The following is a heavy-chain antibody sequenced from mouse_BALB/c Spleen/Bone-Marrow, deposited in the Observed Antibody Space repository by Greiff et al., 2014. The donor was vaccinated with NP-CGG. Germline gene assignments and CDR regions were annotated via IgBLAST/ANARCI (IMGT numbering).Heavy chain of an antibody. CDR1: GYTFTDYH. D-gene: IGHD2-12*01. CDR3: ARPNTTPFDY. CDR2: IDPNNGTT. V-gene: IGHV1-18*01. Sequence: EVQLQESGPELVKPGASVRIPCKASGYTFTDYHMDWVKQSHGKSLAWTGDIDPNNGTTIYNRNFKGKATLTVDKSSSTAYMELRSLTSEDTAVYYCARPNTTPFDYWGQGTLVTVSS. J-gene: IGHJ3*01.